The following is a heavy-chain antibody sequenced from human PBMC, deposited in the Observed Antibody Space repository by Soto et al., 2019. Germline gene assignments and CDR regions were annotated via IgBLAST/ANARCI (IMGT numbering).Heavy chain of an antibody. V-gene: IGHV4-39*01. D-gene: IGHD3-9*01. CDR2: IYYSGST. CDR3: ARHGKYYDILTGYKGNFDY. Sequence: SETLSLTCTVSGGSISGSSYYWGWIRQPPGKGLEWIGSIYYSGSTYYNPSPKSRVTISVDTSKNQFSLKLSSVTAADTAVYYCARHGKYYDILTGYKGNFDYWGQGTLVTVSS. J-gene: IGHJ4*02. CDR1: GGSISGSSYY.